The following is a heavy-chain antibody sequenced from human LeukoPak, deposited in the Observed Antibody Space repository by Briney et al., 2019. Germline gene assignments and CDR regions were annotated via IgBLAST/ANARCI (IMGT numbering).Heavy chain of an antibody. J-gene: IGHJ4*02. CDR3: ARVDPEILDFDY. CDR2: IIPIFGTA. D-gene: IGHD3/OR15-3a*01. Sequence: SVKVSCKASGGTFSSYAISWVRQAPGQGLEWMGGIIPIFGTANYAQKFQGRVTITADESTSTAYMELSSLRSEDTAVYYCARVDPEILDFDYWGQGTLVTVSS. V-gene: IGHV1-69*13. CDR1: GGTFSSYA.